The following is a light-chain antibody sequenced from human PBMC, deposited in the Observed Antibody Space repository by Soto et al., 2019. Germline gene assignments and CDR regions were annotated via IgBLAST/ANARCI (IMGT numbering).Light chain of an antibody. CDR2: ATS. J-gene: IGKJ4*01. CDR1: QTVGSSY. Sequence: DIVLTQSPGTLSLSPGERATVSCRASQTVGSSYLAWYQQKLGQPPRLLIYATSSRATGIPDRFSGSGSWTDFTLTIIRLEPEDFAVYYCQQSGPSPPLTFGGGTKVEI. V-gene: IGKV3-20*01. CDR3: QQSGPSPPLT.